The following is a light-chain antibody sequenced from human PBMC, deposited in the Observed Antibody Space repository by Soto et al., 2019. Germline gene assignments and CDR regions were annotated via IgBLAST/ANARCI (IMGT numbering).Light chain of an antibody. V-gene: IGKV1-33*01. CDR2: DAS. Sequence: DIQMTQSPSYLSASVGERVAITVQASRDISNYLNWYQQKPGKAPKLLIYDASNLETGVPSSFSRSGSGTDVTFTISSLQPEDSATSYCHQYDKLHLTFGGGTKVEIK. CDR1: RDISNY. J-gene: IGKJ4*02. CDR3: HQYDKLHLT.